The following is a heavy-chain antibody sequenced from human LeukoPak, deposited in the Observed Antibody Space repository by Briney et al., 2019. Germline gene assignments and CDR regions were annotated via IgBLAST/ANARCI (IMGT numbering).Heavy chain of an antibody. CDR2: ISGSGDTT. V-gene: IGHV3-23*01. D-gene: IGHD3-10*01. CDR3: AKLDGSGAGSSRPPIDY. J-gene: IGHJ4*02. CDR1: GFDFTTYA. Sequence: GGSLRLSCAASGFDFTTYAMSWVRQAPGKGLEWVSGISGSGDTTYYADSVKGRFTISRDNSKNMLYLQIKSLGAEDTAIYYCAKLDGSGAGSSRPPIDYWGQGSLVTVPS.